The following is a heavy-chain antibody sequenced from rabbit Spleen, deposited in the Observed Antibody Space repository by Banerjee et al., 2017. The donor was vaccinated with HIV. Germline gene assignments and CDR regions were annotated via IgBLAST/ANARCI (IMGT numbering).Heavy chain of an antibody. V-gene: IGHV1S45*01. CDR1: GFSFSSSYN. CDR3: AREYGSDWGYINL. Sequence: QEQLVESGGDLVQPEGSLTLTCATSGFSFSSSYNMCWVRQAPGKGLEWIGCIHTGFDKTYYASWAKGRFTISKTSSTTVTLQMTSLTVADTATYFCAREYGSDWGYINLWGQGTLVTVS. D-gene: IGHD4-1*01. J-gene: IGHJ4*01. CDR2: IHTGFDKT.